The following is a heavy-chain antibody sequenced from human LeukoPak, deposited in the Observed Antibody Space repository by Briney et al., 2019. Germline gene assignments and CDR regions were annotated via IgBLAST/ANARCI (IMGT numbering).Heavy chain of an antibody. D-gene: IGHD5-18*01. CDR3: LYTKGGIQLWFDTFDI. Sequence: ASVKVSCKASGYTFTTYYMHWVRQAPGQGLEWMVIINPSGGSTSYAQKFQGRVIMTRDTSTSTVYMELNGLRSEDTGVYYCLYTKGGIQLWFDTFDIWGQGTMVTVSS. CDR2: INPSGGST. J-gene: IGHJ3*02. V-gene: IGHV1-46*01. CDR1: GYTFTTYY.